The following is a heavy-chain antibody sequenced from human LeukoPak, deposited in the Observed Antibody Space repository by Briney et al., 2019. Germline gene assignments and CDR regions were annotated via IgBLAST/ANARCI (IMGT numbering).Heavy chain of an antibody. CDR1: GGSISSGGYY. J-gene: IGHJ4*02. CDR2: IYYSGST. Sequence: SETLSLTCTVSGGSISSGGYYWSWIRQHPGKGLEWIGYIYYSGSTYYNPSLKSRVTISVDTSKNQFSLKLSSVTAADTAVYYCARGPEVGASYFDYWGQGTLVTVSS. D-gene: IGHD1-26*01. CDR3: ARGPEVGASYFDY. V-gene: IGHV4-31*03.